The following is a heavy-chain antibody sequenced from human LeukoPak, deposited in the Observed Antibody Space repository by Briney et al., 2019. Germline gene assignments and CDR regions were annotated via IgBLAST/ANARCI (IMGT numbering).Heavy chain of an antibody. J-gene: IGHJ4*02. Sequence: TGGSLRLSCAASGFTFSSYSMNWVRQAPGKGLEWVSSISSSSSYIHYADSVKGRFTISRDNAKNSLYLQMNSLRAEDTAVYYCARDPPYCSSTSCYTEGDYWGQGTLVTVSS. V-gene: IGHV3-21*01. CDR1: GFTFSSYS. CDR3: ARDPPYCSSTSCYTEGDY. CDR2: ISSSSSYI. D-gene: IGHD2-2*02.